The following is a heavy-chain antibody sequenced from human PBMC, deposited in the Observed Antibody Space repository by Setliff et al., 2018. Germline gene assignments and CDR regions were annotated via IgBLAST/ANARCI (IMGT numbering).Heavy chain of an antibody. CDR1: GGSISSSSYY. CDR3: ARTSTGRYFDV. CDR2: VYYSGTT. Sequence: SETLSLTCTVSGGSISSSSYYWGWIRQPPGKGLEWIASVYYSGTTYYNPSLESRVTMSVDMSKSQVSLNLYSVTAADTAVYYCARTSTGRYFDVWGRGTLVNVSS. V-gene: IGHV4-39*07. D-gene: IGHD2-2*01. J-gene: IGHJ2*01.